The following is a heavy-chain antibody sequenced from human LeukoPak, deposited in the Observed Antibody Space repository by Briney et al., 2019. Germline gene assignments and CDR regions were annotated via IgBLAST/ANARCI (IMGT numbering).Heavy chain of an antibody. V-gene: IGHV3-23*01. CDR2: VTDTGGNT. CDR1: GFTFSSYA. CDR3: AKGTVRSCSGSSCYPLDS. Sequence: GGSLRLSCAASGFTFSSYAMTWVRQAPVKGLEWLSVVTDTGGNTYHADSVKGRFTISRDNSKNTVYLEMNSLRVEDTAVYYCAKGTVRSCSGSSCYPLDSWGQGTLVTVSS. D-gene: IGHD2-15*01. J-gene: IGHJ4*02.